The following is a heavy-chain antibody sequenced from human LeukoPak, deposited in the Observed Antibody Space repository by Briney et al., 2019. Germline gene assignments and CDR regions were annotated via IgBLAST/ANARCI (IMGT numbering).Heavy chain of an antibody. CDR1: GFTFRNYG. V-gene: IGHV3-30*02. J-gene: IGHJ4*02. Sequence: GGSLRLSCATSGFTFRNYGMHWVRQAPGKGLEWVAFIWYDASNTYYADSVRGRFTISRDSSKKTLYLQMTSLRAEDTAVYYCATDRATSYLDYWGQGTLVTVSS. CDR2: IWYDASNT. CDR3: ATDRATSYLDY.